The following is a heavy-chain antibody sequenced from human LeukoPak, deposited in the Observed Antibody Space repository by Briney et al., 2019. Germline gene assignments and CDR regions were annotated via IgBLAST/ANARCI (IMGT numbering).Heavy chain of an antibody. J-gene: IGHJ4*02. CDR1: GGSFSGYY. V-gene: IGHV4-34*01. CDR3: ARGLRYSSSPTSDY. CDR2: ISHSGST. Sequence: SETLSLTCAVYGGSFSGYYWSWIRQPPGKGLEWIGEISHSGSTNYNPSLKSRVTISVDTSKNQFSLKLSSVTAADTAVYYCARGLRYSSSPTSDYWGQGTLVTVSS. D-gene: IGHD6-13*01.